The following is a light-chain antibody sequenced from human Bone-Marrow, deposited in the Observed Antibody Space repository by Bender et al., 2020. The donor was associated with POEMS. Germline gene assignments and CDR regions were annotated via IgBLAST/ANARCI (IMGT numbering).Light chain of an antibody. CDR2: EVD. Sequence: QSALTQPASVSGSPGQSITISCTGTRNDIGDNDYVSWYQQYPGIAPKLILYEVDSRPFGVSHRFSGSKSGNTASLTISGLQAEDEADYYCTSYKYKTPLHVIFGGGTKLTVL. J-gene: IGLJ2*01. CDR1: RNDIGDNDY. CDR3: TSYKYKTPLHVI. V-gene: IGLV2-14*03.